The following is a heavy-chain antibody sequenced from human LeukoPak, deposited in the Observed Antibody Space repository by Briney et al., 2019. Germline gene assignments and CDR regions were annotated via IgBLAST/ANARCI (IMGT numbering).Heavy chain of an antibody. V-gene: IGHV5-51*01. CDR3: ARSSKSAFDY. J-gene: IGHJ4*02. CDR2: FYPAESRV. D-gene: IGHD3-3*01. CDR1: GYTFANYW. Sequence: KFGESLKISCKVSGYTFANYWIGWARQMPGKGLEWVGIFYPAESRVRYGPSFRGQVTISVDKSISTAYLQWNSLKASDSAMYYCARSSKSAFDYWGQGTLVSVSS.